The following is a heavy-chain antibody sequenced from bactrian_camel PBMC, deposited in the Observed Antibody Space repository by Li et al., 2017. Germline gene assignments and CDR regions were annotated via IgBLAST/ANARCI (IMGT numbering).Heavy chain of an antibody. V-gene: IGHV3S1*01. J-gene: IGHJ4*01. CDR2: VNRIGTT. CDR3: AAATSSYRDPLSPMGYNY. D-gene: IGHD6*01. Sequence: HVQLVESGGGLVQPGGSLRLSCAASGFTFTSVWMYWIRQAPGKDHEGDAAVNRIGTTTYADSVKGRFTISKAIDGNTLYLDMVSLKPEDTGIYYCAAATSSYRDPLSPMGYNYWGQGTQVTVSS. CDR1: GFTFTSVW.